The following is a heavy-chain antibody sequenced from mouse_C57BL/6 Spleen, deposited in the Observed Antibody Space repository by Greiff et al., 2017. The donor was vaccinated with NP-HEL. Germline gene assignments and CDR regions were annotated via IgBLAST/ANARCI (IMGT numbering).Heavy chain of an antibody. CDR2: IDPNSGGT. D-gene: IGHD1-1*01. J-gene: IGHJ1*03. Sequence: VQLQQPGAELVKPGASVKLSCKASGYTFTSYWMHWVKQRPGRGLEWIGRIDPNSGGTKYNEKFKSKATLTVDKPSSTAYMQLSSLTSEDSAVYSCARWITTVVATRYFDVWGTGTTVTVSS. CDR1: GYTFTSYW. V-gene: IGHV1-72*01. CDR3: ARWITTVVATRYFDV.